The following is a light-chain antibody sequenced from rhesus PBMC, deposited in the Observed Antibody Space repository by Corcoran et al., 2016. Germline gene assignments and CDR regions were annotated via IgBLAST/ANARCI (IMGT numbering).Light chain of an antibody. CDR2: EVS. J-gene: IGLJ1*01. CDR1: SSDIGGYNY. V-gene: IGLV2-32*01. CDR3: CSYAGSYTYI. Sequence: QAALTQPRSVSGSPGQSVTISCTGTSSDIGGYNYVSWYQQHPGTAPKLMIYEVSKRPSGVSDRFYASKSGNTASLTISGLQADDEADYYCCSYAGSYTYIFGTGTRLTVL.